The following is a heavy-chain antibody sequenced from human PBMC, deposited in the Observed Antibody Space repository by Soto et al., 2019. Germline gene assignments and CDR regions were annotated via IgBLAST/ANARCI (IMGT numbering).Heavy chain of an antibody. V-gene: IGHV4-31*03. J-gene: IGHJ4*02. CDR1: GGSISSGGYY. Sequence: SGTLSLTCTVSGGSISSGGYYWSWIRQHPGKGLEWIGYIYYSGSTYYNPSLKSRVTISVDTSKNQFSLKLRSVTAADTAVYYCARSTFTIFGVVDYFDYWGQGTLVTVS. CDR2: IYYSGST. CDR3: ARSTFTIFGVVDYFDY. D-gene: IGHD3-3*01.